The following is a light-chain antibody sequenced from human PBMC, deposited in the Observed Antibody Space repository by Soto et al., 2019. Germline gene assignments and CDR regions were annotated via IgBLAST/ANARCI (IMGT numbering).Light chain of an antibody. J-gene: IGKJ4*01. Sequence: EIVMTQSPATLSVSPGERATLSCRASQSVSSNLAWYQQKPGQAPRLLIYGASTRATGIPARFSGSGSGTECTVTISSLQSEDFAVYYCQQYNNWPALTFGGGTKVEIK. CDR2: GAS. CDR1: QSVSSN. CDR3: QQYNNWPALT. V-gene: IGKV3-15*01.